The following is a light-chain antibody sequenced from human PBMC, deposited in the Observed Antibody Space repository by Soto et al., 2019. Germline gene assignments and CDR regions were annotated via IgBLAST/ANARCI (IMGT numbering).Light chain of an antibody. Sequence: EIVLTQTPDTLSLSPGESATLSCRASQSVRSSYLAWYQQTTGQTPRIIIYAESSRATGIPDRFSGSGSGTDLSLTISRLEAEDFAVYYCQQYGSSPRTXGQGTKVDIK. J-gene: IGKJ1*01. V-gene: IGKV3-20*01. CDR3: QQYGSSPRT. CDR1: QSVRSSY. CDR2: AES.